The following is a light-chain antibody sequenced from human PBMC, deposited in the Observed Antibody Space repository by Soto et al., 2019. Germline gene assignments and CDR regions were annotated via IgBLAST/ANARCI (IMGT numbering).Light chain of an antibody. J-gene: IGLJ2*01. CDR1: DSDVGGYNF. V-gene: IGLV2-14*01. CDR2: GVT. CDR3: SSYTSSSTPYVV. Sequence: QSALTQPASVSGSPGQSITISCTGTDSDVGGYNFVSWYQQHPGKAPKLMIYGVTNRPSGVSNRFSGSKSGNTASLTISGLQPEDDANYYCSSYTSSSTPYVVFGGGTQLTVL.